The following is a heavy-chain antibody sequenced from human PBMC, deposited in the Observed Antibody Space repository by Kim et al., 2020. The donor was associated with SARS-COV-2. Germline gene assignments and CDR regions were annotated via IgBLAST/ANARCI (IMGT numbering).Heavy chain of an antibody. J-gene: IGHJ4*02. CDR1: GFTFSSYA. CDR2: ISYDGSNK. CDR3: ARDPDSYDSSGPFDY. Sequence: GGSLRLSCAASGFTFSSYAMHWVRQAPGKGLEWVAVISYDGSNKYYADSVKGRFTISRDNSKNTLYLQMNSLRAEDTAVYYCARDPDSYDSSGPFDYWGQGTLVTVSS. V-gene: IGHV3-30*04. D-gene: IGHD3-22*01.